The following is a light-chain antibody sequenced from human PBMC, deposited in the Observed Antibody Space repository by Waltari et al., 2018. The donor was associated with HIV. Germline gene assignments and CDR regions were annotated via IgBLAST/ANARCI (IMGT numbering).Light chain of an antibody. V-gene: IGKV4-1*01. CDR2: WAS. CDR1: QSVLSSPYNYNY. J-gene: IGKJ4*01. CDR3: QQYFSTPHT. Sequence: DIVMTQSPDSLAVSLGERTTINCQSSQSVLSSPYNYNYLAWYQQKPGQPPRRLIYWASTRESGVPDRFSGSGSGTDFTLTISSLQAEDVAVYYCQQYFSTPHTFAGGTKVEIK.